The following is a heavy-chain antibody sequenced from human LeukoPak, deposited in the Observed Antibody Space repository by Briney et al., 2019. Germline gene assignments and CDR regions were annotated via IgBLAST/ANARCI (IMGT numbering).Heavy chain of an antibody. Sequence: SETLSITCTVSGGSISSGGYYWSWIRQPPGKGLEWIGYIYHGGSTYYNPSLKSRVTISVDRSKNQFSLKLSSVTAADTAVYYCARGLLIAAAGIYYFDYWGQGTLVTVSS. V-gene: IGHV4-30-2*01. CDR3: ARGLLIAAAGIYYFDY. CDR1: GGSISSGGYY. J-gene: IGHJ4*02. D-gene: IGHD6-13*01. CDR2: IYHGGST.